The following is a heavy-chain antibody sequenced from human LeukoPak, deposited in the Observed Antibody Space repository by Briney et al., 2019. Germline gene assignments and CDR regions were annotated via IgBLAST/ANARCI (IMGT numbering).Heavy chain of an antibody. V-gene: IGHV3-7*04. Sequence: ETLSLTCAVYGGSFSGYYWSWVRQAPGKGLEWVANIKQDGTEKYYVDSVKGRFTISRDNAKNSLYLQMNSLRVEDTAVYSCARVGTTSDYWGQGTLVTVSS. D-gene: IGHD1-7*01. CDR3: ARVGTTSDY. J-gene: IGHJ4*02. CDR2: IKQDGTEK. CDR1: GGSFSGYY.